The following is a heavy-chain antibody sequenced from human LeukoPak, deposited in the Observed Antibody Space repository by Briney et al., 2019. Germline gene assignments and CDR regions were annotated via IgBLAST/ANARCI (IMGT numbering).Heavy chain of an antibody. V-gene: IGHV3-33*01. Sequence: GGSLRLSCAASGFPFSSYVMHWLRQAPGKGLEWVAVIWFDGGKIYYADSVKGRFAISRDNSKNTLYLQMNSLRAEDTAVYHCARDFTNIRGGGYFDNWGQGTLVAVSS. CDR1: GFPFSSYV. D-gene: IGHD2-15*01. CDR2: IWFDGGKI. CDR3: ARDFTNIRGGGYFDN. J-gene: IGHJ4*02.